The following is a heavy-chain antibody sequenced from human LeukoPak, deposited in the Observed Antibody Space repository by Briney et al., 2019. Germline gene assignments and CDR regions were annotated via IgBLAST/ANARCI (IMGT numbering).Heavy chain of an antibody. CDR1: GFVFSSYS. CDR2: VNTVSSYI. CDR3: VRLRRNSDSSGYFYYYDN. J-gene: IGHJ4*02. Sequence: GGSLRLSCAPSGFVFSSYSFNWVRQAPGKGLEWVASVNTVSSYIYYADSVRGRFTISRDNAKNSVLLQMNSLRAEDMPMYYCVRLRRNSDSSGYFYYYDNWGQGTLVTVSS. V-gene: IGHV3-21*01. D-gene: IGHD3-22*01.